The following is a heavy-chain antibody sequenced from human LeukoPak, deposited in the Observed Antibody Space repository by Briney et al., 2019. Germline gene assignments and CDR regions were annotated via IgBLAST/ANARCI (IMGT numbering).Heavy chain of an antibody. J-gene: IGHJ3*02. D-gene: IGHD2-2*01. CDR3: TRYCSSTSCVSAFDI. CDR1: GGSVSSGSYY. Sequence: SETLSLTCTVSGGSVSSGSYYWSWIRQPPGKGLEWIGYIYYSGSTNYNPSLKSRVTISVDTSKNQFSLKLSSVTAADTAVYYCTRYCSSTSCVSAFDIWGQGTMVTVSS. V-gene: IGHV4-61*01. CDR2: IYYSGST.